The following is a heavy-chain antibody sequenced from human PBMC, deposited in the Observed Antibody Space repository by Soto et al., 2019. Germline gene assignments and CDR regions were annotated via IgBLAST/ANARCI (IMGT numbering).Heavy chain of an antibody. V-gene: IGHV3-48*02. CDR1: GFTFSSYS. D-gene: IGHD2-2*01. CDR3: ARGVQIIVLLPAAIDY. J-gene: IGHJ4*02. CDR2: IHNSSSTI. Sequence: EVQLVESGGGLVQPGESLRLSCAASGFTFSSYSMNWVRQAPGKGLEWVSYIHNSSSTIYYADSVRGRVTISRDNAKNSLYLQMNSLRDEDTAVYYCARGVQIIVLLPAAIDYWGQGTLVTVSS.